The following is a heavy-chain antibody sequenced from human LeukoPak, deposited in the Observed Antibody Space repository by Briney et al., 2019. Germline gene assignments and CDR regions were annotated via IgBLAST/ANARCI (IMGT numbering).Heavy chain of an antibody. CDR3: ARSRQASGLFNS. V-gene: IGHV4-30-2*01. CDR1: GYAITSGGFS. Sequence: SETLSLTCTVSGYAITSGGFSWNWIRQPPGKGLEWIGCIYDRGPAYYNPSLKSRFTISVDRPKNQFFLNVTSLTTADTAVYYCARSRQASGLFNSWGQGTLVVVSS. D-gene: IGHD3-10*01. CDR2: IYDRGPA. J-gene: IGHJ5*01.